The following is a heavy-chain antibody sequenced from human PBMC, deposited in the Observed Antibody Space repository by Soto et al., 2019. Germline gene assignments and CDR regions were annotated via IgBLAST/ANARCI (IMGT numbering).Heavy chain of an antibody. CDR2: IYYSVST. D-gene: IGHD3-3*01. CDR1: GGSISSGDYY. CDR3: ARDPGLLFWSGYYE. V-gene: IGHV4-30-4*01. J-gene: IGHJ4*02. Sequence: PSETLSLTCTVSGGSISSGDYYWSWIRQPPGKGLEWIGYIYYSVSTYYNPSLKSRVTIAVDTSKNQFSLKLSSVTAADTAVYYCARDPGLLFWSGYYEWGQGTMVTDSP.